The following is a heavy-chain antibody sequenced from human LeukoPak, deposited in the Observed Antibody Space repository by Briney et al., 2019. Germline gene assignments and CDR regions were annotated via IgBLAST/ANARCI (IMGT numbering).Heavy chain of an antibody. V-gene: IGHV3-48*03. CDR1: GFSFSSYE. D-gene: IGHD3-3*01. CDR3: ARVREKLRFLEWLDRDYWYFDL. J-gene: IGHJ2*01. CDR2: ISASGTLT. Sequence: GGSLRLSCAASGFSFSSYEMNWVRQAPGKGLEWISYISASGTLTHYADSVEGRFTISRDNAKNSLFLQMNSLRGEDTAVYYCARVREKLRFLEWLDRDYWYFDLWGRGTLVTVSS.